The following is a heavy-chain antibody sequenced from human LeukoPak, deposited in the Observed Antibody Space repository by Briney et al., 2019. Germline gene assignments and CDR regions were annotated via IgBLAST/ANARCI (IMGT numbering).Heavy chain of an antibody. V-gene: IGHV4-59*08. CDR1: GSXXXXY. J-gene: IGHJ3*02. D-gene: IGHD3-22*01. Sequence: GSXXXXYWSXXXXPPGKGLEGIGYIYYSGSTNYNPSLKSRVTISVDTSKTQFSLKLSSVTAADTAVYYCARITYYYDSSVFDIWGQGTMVTVSS. CDR3: ARITYYYDSSVFDI. CDR2: IYYSGST.